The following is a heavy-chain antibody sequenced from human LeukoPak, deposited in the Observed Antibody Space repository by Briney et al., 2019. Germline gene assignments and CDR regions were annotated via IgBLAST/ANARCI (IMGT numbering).Heavy chain of an antibody. D-gene: IGHD2-2*01. J-gene: IGHJ5*02. CDR3: ARRLTQYDCFDP. V-gene: IGHV6-1*01. CDR2: TYYRSTWYN. Sequence: SQTLSLTCAPSGDSVSSNSVTWNWIRQSPSRGLEWLGRTYYRSTWYNDYAVSVRGRITVNPDTSKNQFSLHLNSLTPEDTAVYYCARRLTQYDCFDPWGQGILVTVSS. CDR1: GDSVSSNSVT.